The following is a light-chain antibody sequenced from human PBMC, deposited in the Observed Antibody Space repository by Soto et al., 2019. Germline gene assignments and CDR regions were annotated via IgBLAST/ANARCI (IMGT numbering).Light chain of an antibody. CDR3: KQYNSYSWT. CDR1: QSISSW. Sequence: DIQMTQSPSTLSASVGDRVTITCRASQSISSWLAWYQQKPGKAHKLVIYDAYSLESGVQSRFSGSGSGTEFTLTIRSLQPDEFATYYCKQYNSYSWTVGQGAKVDIK. CDR2: DAY. V-gene: IGKV1-5*01. J-gene: IGKJ1*01.